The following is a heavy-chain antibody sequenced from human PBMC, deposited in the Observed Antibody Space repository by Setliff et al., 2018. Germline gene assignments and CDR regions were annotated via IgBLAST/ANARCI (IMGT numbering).Heavy chain of an antibody. V-gene: IGHV3-30*02. J-gene: IGHJ4*02. CDR3: TTGLPVGG. Sequence: PGGSLRLSCAASGFTFSSYGMHWVRQAPGKGLEWVAFIRYDGSNKYYADSVKGRFTISRDDSKNTLYLQMNSLKTEDTAVYYCTTGLPVGGWGQGTLVTVSS. CDR2: IRYDGSNK. CDR1: GFTFSSYG.